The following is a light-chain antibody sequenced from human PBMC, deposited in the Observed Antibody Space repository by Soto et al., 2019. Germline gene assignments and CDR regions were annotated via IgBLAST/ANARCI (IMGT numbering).Light chain of an antibody. CDR1: QTISDY. Sequence: EIVLTQSPATLSLSPGERATLSCRASQTISDYLAWYQQKPGQAPRILIYDASKRATGVPARFSGSGSGTDFTLTLSSLEPEDFAVYYCQQRGNWPLTFGGGTKVDIK. V-gene: IGKV3-11*01. CDR3: QQRGNWPLT. J-gene: IGKJ4*01. CDR2: DAS.